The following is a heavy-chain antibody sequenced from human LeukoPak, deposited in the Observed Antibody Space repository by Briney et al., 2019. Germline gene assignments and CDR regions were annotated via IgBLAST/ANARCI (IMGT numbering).Heavy chain of an antibody. CDR1: GGSFSGYY. CDR3: ARARRGGRGYFQH. Sequence: PSETLSLTCALPGGSFSGYYWCWIRHPPGKGLEWIGQINHSGSTNYNPSLKRRVTISVDTSKTQFSLKLSSVTAADTAVSYCARARRGGRGYFQHWGQGTLVTVSS. V-gene: IGHV4-34*01. CDR2: INHSGST. D-gene: IGHD3-10*01. J-gene: IGHJ1*01.